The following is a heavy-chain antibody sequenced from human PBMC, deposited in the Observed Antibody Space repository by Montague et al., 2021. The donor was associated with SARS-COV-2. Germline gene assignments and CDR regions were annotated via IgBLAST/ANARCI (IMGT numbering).Heavy chain of an antibody. D-gene: IGHD3-16*01. CDR1: GGSIYSYY. CDR2: VSHKGRT. V-gene: IGHV4-59*01. Sequence: SETLSLTCTVSGGSIYSYYWSWVRQPPGKGLEWIGHVSHKGRTNYNPSLKSRVTISVGTSNNYFSLRLSSVTAADTAMYYCVRDTQYYDDNAWDDWFDPWGQGTLVTVSS. J-gene: IGHJ5*02. CDR3: VRDTQYYDDNAWDDWFDP.